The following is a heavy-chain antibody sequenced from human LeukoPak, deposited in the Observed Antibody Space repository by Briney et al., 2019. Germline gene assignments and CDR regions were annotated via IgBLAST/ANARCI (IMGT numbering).Heavy chain of an antibody. D-gene: IGHD2-21*02. J-gene: IGHJ4*02. CDR1: GFTFSSYS. CDR3: AREVTAVDY. V-gene: IGHV3-48*01. Sequence: GGSLRLSCAASGFTFSSYSMSWVRQAPGKGLEWVSYISSSSTISYPDSVKGRFTISRDNAKNSLYLQVNSLRAEDTAVYYCAREVTAVDYWGQGTLVTVSS. CDR2: ISSSSTI.